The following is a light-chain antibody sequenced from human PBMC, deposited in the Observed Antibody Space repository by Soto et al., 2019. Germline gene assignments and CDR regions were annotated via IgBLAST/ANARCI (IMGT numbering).Light chain of an antibody. J-gene: IGKJ1*01. V-gene: IGKV3-20*01. CDR2: GAS. CDR1: QSVSSNY. CDR3: QQYGSSPST. Sequence: IVLTQSPGTLSLSPGQTSTLSCRSRQSVSSNYLAWYQQKPGQAPRLLIYGASSRATGIPDRFSGSGSGTDFTLTISRLEPEDFAVYYCQQYGSSPSTFGQGTKVDIK.